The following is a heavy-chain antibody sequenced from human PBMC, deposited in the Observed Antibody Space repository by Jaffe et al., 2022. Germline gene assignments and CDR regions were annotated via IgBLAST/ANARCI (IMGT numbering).Heavy chain of an antibody. CDR1: GFTFSSYS. D-gene: IGHD3-16*02. V-gene: IGHV3-48*01. J-gene: IGHJ4*02. CDR3: ARGAPMITFGGVIAPLIY. Sequence: EVQLVESGGGLVQPGGSLRLSCAASGFTFSSYSMNWVRQAPGKGLEWVSYISSSSSTIYYADSVKGRFTISRDNAKNSLYLQMNSLRAEDTAVYYCARGAPMITFGGVIAPLIYWGQGTLVTVSS. CDR2: ISSSSSTI.